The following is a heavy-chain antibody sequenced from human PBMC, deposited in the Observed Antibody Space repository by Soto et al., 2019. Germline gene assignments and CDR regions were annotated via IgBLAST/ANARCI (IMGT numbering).Heavy chain of an antibody. Sequence: GASVKVSCKASGYTFTGYYMHWVRQAPGQGLEWMGWINPNSGGTNYAQKFQGWVTMTRDTSISTAYMELSRLRSDDTAVYYCARGFGNFGVHHYYVLAVPAQGTTVPVSS. J-gene: IGHJ6*02. D-gene: IGHD3-3*01. CDR1: GYTFTGYY. V-gene: IGHV1-2*04. CDR2: INPNSGGT. CDR3: ARGFGNFGVHHYYVLAV.